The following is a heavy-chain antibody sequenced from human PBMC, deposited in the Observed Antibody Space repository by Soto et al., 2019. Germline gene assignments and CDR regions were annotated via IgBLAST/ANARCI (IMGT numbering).Heavy chain of an antibody. J-gene: IGHJ6*02. CDR3: TRDPTTVTDPAYYYYYYGMDV. Sequence: GGSLRLSCTASGFTFGDYAMSWFRQAPGKGLEWVGFIRSKAYGGTTEYAASVKGRFTISRDDSKSIAYLQMNSLKTEDTAVYYCTRDPTTVTDPAYYYYYYGMDVWGQGTTVTVSS. CDR2: IRSKAYGGTT. CDR1: GFTFGDYA. D-gene: IGHD4-17*01. V-gene: IGHV3-49*03.